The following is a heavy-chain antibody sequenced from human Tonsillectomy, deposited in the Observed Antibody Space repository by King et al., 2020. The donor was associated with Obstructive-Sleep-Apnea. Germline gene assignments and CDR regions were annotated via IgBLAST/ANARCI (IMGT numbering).Heavy chain of an antibody. CDR1: GYTFTTYD. J-gene: IGHJ4*02. CDR2: INPNSGNT. Sequence: QRVQSGAEVKKPGASVKVSCKASGYTFTTYDINCVRQATGQGLEWMGWINPNSGNTGYAQKFQGRVTMTRNTSISTAYMGLSSLRSADTAVYYCARGNYGSGGYYLLDSWGQGTPVTVSS. V-gene: IGHV1-8*01. CDR3: ARGNYGSGGYYLLDS. D-gene: IGHD3-22*01.